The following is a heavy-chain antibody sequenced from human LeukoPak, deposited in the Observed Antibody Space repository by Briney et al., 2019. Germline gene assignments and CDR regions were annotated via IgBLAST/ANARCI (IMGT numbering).Heavy chain of an antibody. D-gene: IGHD2-2*01. CDR3: AKDEYQLLWGYYYYYYMDV. CDR2: IKTDGTYT. V-gene: IGHV3-74*01. CDR1: GFTFSSHW. Sequence: AGGSLRLSCAASGFTFSSHWMHWVRQAPGKGLVWVSRIKTDGTYTDYADSVKGRFTTSRDNAKNTLYLQMNSLRAEDTAVYYCAKDEYQLLWGYYYYYYMDVWGKGTTVTVSS. J-gene: IGHJ6*03.